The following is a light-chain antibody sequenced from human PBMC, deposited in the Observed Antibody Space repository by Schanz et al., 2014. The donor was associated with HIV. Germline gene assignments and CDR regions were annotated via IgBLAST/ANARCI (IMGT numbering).Light chain of an antibody. J-gene: IGLJ3*02. CDR2: SSY. CDR3: ATWDDSLDGWV. Sequence: QSVLTQPPSVSGTPGQRVTISCSGSTSNIGRYTVNWYQHLPGTAPKFLIYSSYHRPSGVPDRFSGSTSDTSASLAISGLQSEDESDFFCATWDDSLDGWVFGGGTKLTVL. CDR1: TSNIGRYT. V-gene: IGLV1-44*01.